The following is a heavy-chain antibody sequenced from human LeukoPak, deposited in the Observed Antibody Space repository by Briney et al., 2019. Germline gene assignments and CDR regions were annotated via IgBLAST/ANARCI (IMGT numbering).Heavy chain of an antibody. CDR1: GGSFSGYY. CDR3: ARGDSSGYIFGNWFDP. CDR2: INHSGSI. J-gene: IGHJ5*02. Sequence: SETLSLTCAVYGGSFSGYYWSWIRQPPGKGPEWIGEINHSGSINYNPSLKSQVTISVDTSKNQFSLKLSSVTAADTAVYYCARGDSSGYIFGNWFDPWGQGTLVTVSS. D-gene: IGHD3-22*01. V-gene: IGHV4-34*01.